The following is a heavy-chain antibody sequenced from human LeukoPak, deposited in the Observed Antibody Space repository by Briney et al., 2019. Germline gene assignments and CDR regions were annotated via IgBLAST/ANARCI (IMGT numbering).Heavy chain of an antibody. D-gene: IGHD4-17*01. CDR3: ANEYGVYYFDY. J-gene: IGHJ4*02. Sequence: GSLRLSCAASGFTFSSYGMHWVRQAPGKGLEWVAVISYDGSNKYYADSVKGRFTISRDNSKNTLYLQMNSLRAEDTAVYYCANEYGVYYFDYWGQGTLVTVSS. V-gene: IGHV3-30*18. CDR1: GFTFSSYG. CDR2: ISYDGSNK.